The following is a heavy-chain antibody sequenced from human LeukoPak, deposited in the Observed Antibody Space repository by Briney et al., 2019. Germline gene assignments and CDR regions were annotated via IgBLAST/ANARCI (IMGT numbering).Heavy chain of an antibody. D-gene: IGHD5-18*01. V-gene: IGHV1-69*01. Sequence: GSSVRVSCKASGGTFSSYAISWVRQAPGQGPEWMGGIIPIFGTANYAQKFQGRVTITADESTSTAYMELSSLRSEDTAVYYCARAFGRGYSYSYGVYWGQGTLVTVSS. CDR1: GGTFSSYA. CDR2: IIPIFGTA. J-gene: IGHJ4*02. CDR3: ARAFGRGYSYSYGVY.